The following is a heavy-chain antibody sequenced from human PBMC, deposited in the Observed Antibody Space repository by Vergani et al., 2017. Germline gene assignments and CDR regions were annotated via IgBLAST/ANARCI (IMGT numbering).Heavy chain of an antibody. V-gene: IGHV5-10-1*01. CDR3: ARPYSGYDYWDFDL. Sequence: EVQLVQSGAEVKKPGESLRISCKGSGYSFTSYWISWVRQMPGKGLEWMGRIDPSDSYTNYSPSCQGHVTISADKSISTAYLQWSSLKASDTSTYYCARPYSGYDYWDFDLWGRGTLVTVSS. CDR2: IDPSDSYT. J-gene: IGHJ2*01. D-gene: IGHD5-12*01. CDR1: GYSFTSYW.